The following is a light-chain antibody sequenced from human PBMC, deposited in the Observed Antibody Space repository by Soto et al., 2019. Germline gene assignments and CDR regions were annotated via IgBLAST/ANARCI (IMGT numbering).Light chain of an antibody. CDR2: EVI. J-gene: IGLJ1*01. Sequence: QSALTQPPSVSGSPGHAVAISCTGTSSDVGSYNRVAWYQQSPGTAPKLMIYEVINRPSGVPDRFSGSKSGNTASLTFSGLQAEDEADYYCSSFTSSSTYVFGTGTKVTVL. CDR1: SSDVGSYNR. V-gene: IGLV2-18*02. CDR3: SSFTSSSTYV.